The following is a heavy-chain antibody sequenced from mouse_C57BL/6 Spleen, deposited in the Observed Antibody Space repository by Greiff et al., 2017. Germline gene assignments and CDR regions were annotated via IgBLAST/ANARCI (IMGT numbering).Heavy chain of an antibody. D-gene: IGHD4-1*02. CDR1: GYTFTSYW. CDR2: IDPSASYT. Sequence: VQLQQPGAELVMPGASVKLSCKASGYTFTSYWMHWVKQRPGQGLEWIGEIDPSASYTNYNQKFKGKSTLTVAKSSSTAYMQLSSLTSEDSAVYYCARRSTGTNYYAMDYWGQGTSVTVSS. J-gene: IGHJ4*01. V-gene: IGHV1-69*01. CDR3: ARRSTGTNYYAMDY.